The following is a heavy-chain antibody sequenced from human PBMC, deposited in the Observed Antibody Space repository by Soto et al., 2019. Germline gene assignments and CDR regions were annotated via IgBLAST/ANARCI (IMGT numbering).Heavy chain of an antibody. CDR3: AREWNPLNWFDP. D-gene: IGHD1-1*01. V-gene: IGHV3-48*02. CDR1: GFTFSSYS. J-gene: IGHJ5*02. Sequence: GGSLRLACAASGFTFSSYSMNWVRQAPGKGLEWVSYISSSSSTIYYADSVKGRFTISRDNAKNSLYLQMNSLRDEDTAAYYCAREWNPLNWFDPWGQGTLVTVSS. CDR2: ISSSSSTI.